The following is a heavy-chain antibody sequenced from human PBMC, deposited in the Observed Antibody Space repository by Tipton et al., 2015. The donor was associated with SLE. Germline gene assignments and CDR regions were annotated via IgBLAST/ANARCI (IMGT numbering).Heavy chain of an antibody. CDR2: ISTGGSST. J-gene: IGHJ4*02. D-gene: IGHD7-27*01. CDR1: GFTFSSSA. CDR3: ARSPDWGLDY. V-gene: IGHV3-23*01. Sequence: GSLRLSCAASGFTFSSSAMSWVRQAPGKGLEWVSIISTGGSSTYYADSVKGRFTISRDNAQNSVYLQMNSLRVEDTAVYYCARSPDWGLDYWGQGTLVTVSS.